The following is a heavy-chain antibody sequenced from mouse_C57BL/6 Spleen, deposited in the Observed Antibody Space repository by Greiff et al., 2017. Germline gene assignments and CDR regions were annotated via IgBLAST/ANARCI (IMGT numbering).Heavy chain of an antibody. CDR1: GFTFSDYG. J-gene: IGHJ2*01. CDR2: ISSGSSTI. D-gene: IGHD1-1*01. V-gene: IGHV5-17*01. Sequence: DVMLVESGGGLVKPGGSLKLSCAASGFTFSDYGMHWVRQAPEKGLEWVAYISSGSSTIYYADTVKGRFTISRDSAKNTLFLQMTSLRSEDTAMYYCAREGYGSSYVDYWGQGTTLTVSS. CDR3: AREGYGSSYVDY.